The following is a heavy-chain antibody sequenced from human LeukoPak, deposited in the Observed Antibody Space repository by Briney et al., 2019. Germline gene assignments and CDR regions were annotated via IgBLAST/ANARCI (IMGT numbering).Heavy chain of an antibody. D-gene: IGHD6-19*01. V-gene: IGHV5-51*01. CDR3: ARGIRSGWYSNYYGMDV. CDR2: IYPGDSDT. J-gene: IGHJ6*02. CDR1: GYSFTSYW. Sequence: GESLKISCKGPGYSFTSYWIGWVRQMPGKGLEWMGIIYPGDSDTRYSPSFQGQVTISADKSISTAYLQWSSLKASDTAMYYCARGIRSGWYSNYYGMDVWGQGTTVTVSS.